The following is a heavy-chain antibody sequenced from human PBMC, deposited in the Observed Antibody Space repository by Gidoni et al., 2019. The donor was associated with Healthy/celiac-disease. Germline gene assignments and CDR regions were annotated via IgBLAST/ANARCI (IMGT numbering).Heavy chain of an antibody. J-gene: IGHJ4*02. CDR1: GYSISSGYY. CDR2: IYHSGST. D-gene: IGHD3-22*01. CDR3: ARAGYYDSSGPITPRDY. Sequence: QVQRQESGPVLVKPSETLSLTCAVSGYSISSGYYWGWIRQPPGKGLEWIGSIYHSGSTYYNPSLKSRVTISVDTSKNQFSLKLSSVTAADTAVDYCARAGYYDSSGPITPRDYWGQGTLVTVSS. V-gene: IGHV4-38-2*01.